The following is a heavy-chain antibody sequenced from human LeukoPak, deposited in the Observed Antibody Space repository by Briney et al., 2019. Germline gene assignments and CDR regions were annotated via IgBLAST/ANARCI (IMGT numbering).Heavy chain of an antibody. J-gene: IGHJ5*02. D-gene: IGHD2-2*01. V-gene: IGHV1-69*13. CDR3: ARVPPYCPTTSCYAPFDH. CDR2: IIPIFGAT. Sequence: SVKVSCKAAGGTFSTSPVSWVRQAPGQGLEWVGGIIPIFGATTYAQNFQDRVTITADESTGTAYMELSSLTSDDTAVYYCARVPPYCPTTSCYAPFDHWGQGTLVTVSS. CDR1: GGTFSTSP.